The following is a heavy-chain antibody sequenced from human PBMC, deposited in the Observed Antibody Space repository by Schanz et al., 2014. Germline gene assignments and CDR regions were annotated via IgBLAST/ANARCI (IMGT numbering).Heavy chain of an antibody. J-gene: IGHJ4*02. Sequence: QVQLVQSGAEVKKPGASVKVSCKASGYSFTDFYIHWLRQAPGQGPEWLGWINPNSGTTNYAQKFQGWVTMTRDTSISTAYMELSRLKSEDTAVHYCARGRGFYDYWGQGTLVTVSS. CDR2: INPNSGTT. CDR3: ARGRGFYDY. CDR1: GYSFTDFY. V-gene: IGHV1-2*04. D-gene: IGHD3-10*01.